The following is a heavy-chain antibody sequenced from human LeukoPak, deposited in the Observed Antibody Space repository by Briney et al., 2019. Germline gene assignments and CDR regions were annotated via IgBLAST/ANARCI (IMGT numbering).Heavy chain of an antibody. D-gene: IGHD5-12*01. Sequence: PGGSLRLSCAASGSTFSSYWMHWVRQAPGKGLVWVSRINSDGSSTSYADSVKGRFTISRDNAKNTLYLQMNSLRAEDTAVYYCARALRGYSGTDYWGQGTLVTVSS. CDR2: INSDGSST. V-gene: IGHV3-74*01. CDR3: ARALRGYSGTDY. J-gene: IGHJ4*02. CDR1: GSTFSSYW.